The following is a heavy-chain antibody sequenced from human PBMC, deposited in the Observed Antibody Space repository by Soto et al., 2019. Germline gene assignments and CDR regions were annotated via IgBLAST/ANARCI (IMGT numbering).Heavy chain of an antibody. Sequence: PSETLSLTCAVYGGSFSGYYWSWIRQPPGQGLEWSGEIKHSGSTNYNPSLKSRVTISVDTSKNQFSLKLSSVTAADTAVYYCARGRFRGYSYGYGLHGGYYFDYWGQGTLVTVSS. CDR2: IKHSGST. V-gene: IGHV4-34*01. J-gene: IGHJ4*02. CDR3: ARGRFRGYSYGYGLHGGYYFDY. CDR1: GGSFSGYY. D-gene: IGHD5-18*01.